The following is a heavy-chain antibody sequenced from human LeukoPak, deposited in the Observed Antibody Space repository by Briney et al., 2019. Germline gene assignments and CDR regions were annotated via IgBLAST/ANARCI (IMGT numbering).Heavy chain of an antibody. D-gene: IGHD3-22*01. CDR1: GFTLTELS. CDR2: FDPEHGET. CDR3: AADGPADLFDGSEDPPRDAFEI. V-gene: IGHV1-24*01. J-gene: IGHJ3*02. Sequence: ASVKVSCKVSGFTLTELSMQWVRQAPGKGLEWMGGFDPEHGETMYAQKFQERVTISRDMSTSTAYMELSSLTSEDTAVFYCAADGPADLFDGSEDPPRDAFEIWGQGTMVTVSS.